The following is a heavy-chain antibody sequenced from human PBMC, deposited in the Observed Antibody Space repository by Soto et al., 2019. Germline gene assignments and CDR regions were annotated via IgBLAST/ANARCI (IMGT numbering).Heavy chain of an antibody. J-gene: IGHJ6*02. D-gene: IGHD3-3*01. V-gene: IGHV4-39*01. Sequence: PSETLSLTCTVSGRSISSSSYYWGWIRQPPGKGLEWIGSIYYSGSTYYNPSLKSRVTISVDTSKNQFSLKLSSVTAADTAVYYCASSSYDFWSGYSRRDYYGMDVWGQGTTVTVS. CDR3: ASSSYDFWSGYSRRDYYGMDV. CDR1: GRSISSSSYY. CDR2: IYYSGST.